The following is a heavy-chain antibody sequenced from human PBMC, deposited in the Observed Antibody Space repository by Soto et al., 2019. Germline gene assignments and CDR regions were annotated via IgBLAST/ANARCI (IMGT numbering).Heavy chain of an antibody. Sequence: LSLSCAASGFSFVNYAMNWVRQAPGKGLEWVSGLSGSGTSTYYADSVKGRFTISRDNSRDTLFLQMNSLTADDTAVYYCAKATTNGGWFNPFDSWGQGALVTVSS. CDR1: GFSFVNYA. V-gene: IGHV3-23*01. CDR3: AKATTNGGWFNPFDS. CDR2: LSGSGTST. D-gene: IGHD6-19*01. J-gene: IGHJ4*02.